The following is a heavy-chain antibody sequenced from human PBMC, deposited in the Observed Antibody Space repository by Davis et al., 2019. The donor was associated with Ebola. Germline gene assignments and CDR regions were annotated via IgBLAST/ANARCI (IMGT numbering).Heavy chain of an antibody. CDR3: ARGRIAAAGTAGDYYYGMDV. D-gene: IGHD6-13*01. J-gene: IGHJ6*02. CDR1: GGTFSSYA. V-gene: IGHV1-2*04. CDR2: INPNSGGT. Sequence: ASVKVSCKASGGTFSSYAISWVRQAPGQGLEWMGWINPNSGGTNYAQKFQGWVTMTRDTSISTAYMELSRLRSDDTAVYYCARGRIAAAGTAGDYYYGMDVWGQGTTVTVSS.